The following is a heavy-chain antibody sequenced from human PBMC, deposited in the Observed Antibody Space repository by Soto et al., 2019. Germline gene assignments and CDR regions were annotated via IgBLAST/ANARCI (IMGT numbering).Heavy chain of an antibody. J-gene: IGHJ6*02. CDR1: GLTFSKYW. CDR3: ASVPGSPGYHGLDV. CDR2: IKHDGSEK. D-gene: IGHD6-19*01. V-gene: IGHV3-7*03. Sequence: PAGSLRLSCATSGLTFSKYWMTWVRQAPGKGLEWVATIKHDGSEKSNLDSVEGRFTISRDNAKNSLSLQMNSLRVEDTAVYFCASVPGSPGYHGLDVWGQGTTVTVSS.